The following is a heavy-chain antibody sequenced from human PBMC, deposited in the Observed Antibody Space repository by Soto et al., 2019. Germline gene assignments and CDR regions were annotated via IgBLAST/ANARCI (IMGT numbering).Heavy chain of an antibody. V-gene: IGHV3-30*18. D-gene: IGHD1-26*01. CDR3: AKDRGLAESGRWSHYYYGMDV. Sequence: WGSLRLSCVASGFTLTNNGIHCFRHSPFQWREWVAVISSDGSSKYYGDSVRGRFTISRDNSKNTLFLEMNSLRSEDTAVYYCAKDRGLAESGRWSHYYYGMDVWGQGTTVTVSS. CDR2: ISSDGSSK. J-gene: IGHJ6*02. CDR1: GFTLTNNG.